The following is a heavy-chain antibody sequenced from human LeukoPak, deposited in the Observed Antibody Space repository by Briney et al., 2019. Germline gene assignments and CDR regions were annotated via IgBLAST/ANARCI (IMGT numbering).Heavy chain of an antibody. CDR2: ISSSSSYT. Sequence: PGGSLRLSCAASGFTFSDYYMSWIRQAPGKGLEWVSYISSSSSYTNYADSVKGRFTISRDNAKSSLYLQMNSRRAEDTAVYYCARDRGYDYVWGSSKPYNWFDPWGQGTLVTVSS. V-gene: IGHV3-11*05. D-gene: IGHD3-16*01. J-gene: IGHJ5*02. CDR3: ARDRGYDYVWGSSKPYNWFDP. CDR1: GFTFSDYY.